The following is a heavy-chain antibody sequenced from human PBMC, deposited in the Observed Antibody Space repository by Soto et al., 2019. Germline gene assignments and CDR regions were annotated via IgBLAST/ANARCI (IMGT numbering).Heavy chain of an antibody. CDR3: ARGVVVVAASQLGWFDP. CDR2: IVPLFGTA. Sequence: QVQLVQSGAEVKKPGSSVKVSCKASGGTFSSYAISWVRQAPGQGREWMGGIVPLFGTAKYAQKFQGRLTITADESTSTAYMELSRLRCEDTAVYYCARGVVVVAASQLGWFDPWGQGTLITVSS. CDR1: GGTFSSYA. J-gene: IGHJ5*02. D-gene: IGHD2-15*01. V-gene: IGHV1-69*01.